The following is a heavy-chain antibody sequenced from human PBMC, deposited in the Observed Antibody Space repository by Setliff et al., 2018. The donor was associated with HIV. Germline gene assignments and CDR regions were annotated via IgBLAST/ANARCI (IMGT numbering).Heavy chain of an antibody. J-gene: IGHJ4*02. D-gene: IGHD6-19*01. V-gene: IGHV4-38-2*01. CDR1: GYSISSGYY. CDR3: ARRSGWSLDY. Sequence: LSLTCAVSGYSISSGYYWGWIRQPPGKGLKWIGEIIPSGSTNYNPSLKSRVTISVDTSKNQFSLKLSSVTAADTAVYYCARRSGWSLDYWGQGTLVTVSS. CDR2: IIPSGST.